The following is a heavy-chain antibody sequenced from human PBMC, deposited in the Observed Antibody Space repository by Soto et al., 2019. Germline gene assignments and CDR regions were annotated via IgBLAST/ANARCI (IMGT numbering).Heavy chain of an antibody. V-gene: IGHV3-30-3*01. Sequence: PGGSVRLSCAASGFTFSSYAMHWVRQAPGKGLEWVAVISYDGSNKYYADSVKGRFTISRDNSKNTLYLQMNSLRAEDTAVYYCARDRPKDDFWSGYYTGDYYYYGMDVWGQGTTVTVSS. CDR1: GFTFSSYA. CDR2: ISYDGSNK. D-gene: IGHD3-3*01. J-gene: IGHJ6*02. CDR3: ARDRPKDDFWSGYYTGDYYYYGMDV.